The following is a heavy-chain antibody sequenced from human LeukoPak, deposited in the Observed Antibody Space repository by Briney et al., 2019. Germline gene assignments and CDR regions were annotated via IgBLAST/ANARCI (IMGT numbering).Heavy chain of an antibody. CDR1: GFTISSYA. J-gene: IGHJ4*02. D-gene: IGHD4-17*01. V-gene: IGHV3-23*01. CDR3: ARGGDYVNYFDY. Sequence: GGSLRLSCAASGFTISSYAMSWVRQAPGKGLEWVSAISGSGGSTYYADSVKGRFTISRDNAKNSLYLQMNSLRAEDTAVYYCARGGDYVNYFDYWGQGTLVTVSS. CDR2: ISGSGGST.